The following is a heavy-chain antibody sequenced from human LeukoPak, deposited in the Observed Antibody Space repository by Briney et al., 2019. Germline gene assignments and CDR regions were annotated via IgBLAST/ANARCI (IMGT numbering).Heavy chain of an antibody. Sequence: GGSLRLSCAASGFTFSSYAMSWVRQAPGKGLGWVSAISGSGGSTYYADSVKGRFTISRDNSKNTLCLQMNSLRAEDTAVYYCAKPSLGPAATDFDYWGQGTLVTVSS. CDR1: GFTFSSYA. J-gene: IGHJ4*02. V-gene: IGHV3-23*01. CDR3: AKPSLGPAATDFDY. CDR2: ISGSGGST. D-gene: IGHD2-2*01.